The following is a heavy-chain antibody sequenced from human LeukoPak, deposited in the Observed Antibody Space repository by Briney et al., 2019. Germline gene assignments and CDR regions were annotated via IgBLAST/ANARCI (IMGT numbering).Heavy chain of an antibody. CDR2: ISGSGGST. CDR3: ARGTNWSPLDFDY. D-gene: IGHD1-20*01. CDR1: GFTLSSYA. V-gene: IGHV3-23*01. J-gene: IGHJ4*02. Sequence: PGGSLRLSCAASGFTLSSYAMSWVRQAPGKGLEWVSAISGSGGSTYYADSVKGRFTISRDNAKNSLYLQMNSLRAEDTAVYYCARGTNWSPLDFDYWGQGTLVTVSS.